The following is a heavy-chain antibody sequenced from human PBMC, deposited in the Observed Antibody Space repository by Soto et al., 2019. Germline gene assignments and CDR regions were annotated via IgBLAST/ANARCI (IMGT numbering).Heavy chain of an antibody. J-gene: IGHJ4*02. V-gene: IGHV4-39*01. CDR1: GGSISSSSYY. CDR3: ARSYIVGATDHFDY. D-gene: IGHD1-26*01. Sequence: SETLSLTCTVSGGSISSSSYYWGWIRQPPGKGLKWIGSIYYSGSTYYNPSLKSRVTISVDTSKNQFSLKLSSVTAADTAVYYCARSYIVGATDHFDYWGQGTLVTVSS. CDR2: IYYSGST.